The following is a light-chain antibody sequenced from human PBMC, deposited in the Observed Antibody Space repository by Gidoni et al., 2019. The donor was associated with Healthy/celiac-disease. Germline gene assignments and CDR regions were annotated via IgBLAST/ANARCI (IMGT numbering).Light chain of an antibody. CDR3: QQYGSSPLT. CDR2: GAS. V-gene: IGKV3-20*01. CDR1: QSVSSSC. J-gene: IGKJ4*01. Sequence: EIVLTQSPGTLSLSPGERATLSCRASQSVSSSCLAWYQQKPGQAPRLLIYGASSRATGIPDRCSGSGSGTDFTLTISRLEPEDFAVYYCQQYGSSPLTFXGXTKVEIK.